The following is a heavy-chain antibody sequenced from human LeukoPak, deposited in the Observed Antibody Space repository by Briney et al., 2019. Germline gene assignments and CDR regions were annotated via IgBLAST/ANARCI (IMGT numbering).Heavy chain of an antibody. CDR2: INHSGST. V-gene: IGHV4-34*01. J-gene: IGHJ4*02. CDR1: GGSFSGYY. Sequence: SETLSLTSAVYGGSFSGYYWSWIRQPPGKGLEWIGEINHSGSTNYNPSLKSRVTISVDTSKNQFSLKLSSVTAADTAVYYCARAESIEYYFDYWGQGTLVTVSS. CDR3: ARAESIEYYFDY. D-gene: IGHD2/OR15-2a*01.